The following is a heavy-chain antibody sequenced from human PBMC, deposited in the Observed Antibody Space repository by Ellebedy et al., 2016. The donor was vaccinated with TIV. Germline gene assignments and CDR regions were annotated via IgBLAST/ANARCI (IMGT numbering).Heavy chain of an antibody. CDR3: ARDWQTSGSGSYHIDS. J-gene: IGHJ4*02. Sequence: GESLKISCEASGFIFSDSNMHWVRQAPGKGLEWVSYISRSSSNTYYGDSAKGRFTISRDDAKNSLYLRMNNLRAEDTAVYYCARDWQTSGSGSYHIDSWGQGTLVTVSS. V-gene: IGHV3-21*01. D-gene: IGHD3-10*01. CDR1: GFIFSDSN. CDR2: ISRSSSNT.